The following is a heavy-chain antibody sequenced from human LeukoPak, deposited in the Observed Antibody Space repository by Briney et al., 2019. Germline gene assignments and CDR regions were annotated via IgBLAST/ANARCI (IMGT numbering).Heavy chain of an antibody. D-gene: IGHD6-19*01. CDR1: GYTFTSCD. V-gene: IGHV1-8*01. CDR2: MNPNSGNT. CDR3: TRGSSGRRDN. Sequence: VSVKVSCNASGYTFTSCDINWVRQATGQGLEWMGWMNPNSGNTGYGQSFQDRITMTRDISIGTAYMELSNLTSEHTPIYYCTRGSSGRRDNWGQGTLVTVSA. J-gene: IGHJ4*02.